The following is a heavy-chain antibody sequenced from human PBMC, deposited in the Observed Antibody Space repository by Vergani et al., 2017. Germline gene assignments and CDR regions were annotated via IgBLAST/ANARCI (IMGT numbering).Heavy chain of an antibody. J-gene: IGHJ6*02. CDR1: DSSIMTNPY. V-gene: IGHV4-38-2*01. Sequence: QVQLQESGPGLVKPSETLTLTCDVSDSSIMTNPYWGWFRQSPGKGLEWIGCIHHSGDTHYNSSLKSRGSISIVSSSKFSLSLTAVTAADTAIYYCARHRGSGVCFPSSWFYGMDAWVHGTKVTVSS. CDR3: ARHRGSGVCFPSSWFYGMDA. CDR2: IHHSGDT. D-gene: IGHD3-10*01.